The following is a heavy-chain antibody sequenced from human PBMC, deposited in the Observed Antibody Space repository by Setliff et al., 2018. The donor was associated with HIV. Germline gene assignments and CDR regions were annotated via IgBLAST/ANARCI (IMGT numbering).Heavy chain of an antibody. D-gene: IGHD3-10*01. Sequence: ASVKVSCKASGYTFTTYSLHWVRQAPGQSLGWMGWINVGNGDTKYSRELQGRIIITRDTSANTAYMELSSLRFDDTAVYFCARGALLAAFDFDHWGHGTLVTVSS. CDR3: ARGALLAAFDFDH. V-gene: IGHV1-3*01. J-gene: IGHJ4*01. CDR1: GYTFTTYS. CDR2: INVGNGDT.